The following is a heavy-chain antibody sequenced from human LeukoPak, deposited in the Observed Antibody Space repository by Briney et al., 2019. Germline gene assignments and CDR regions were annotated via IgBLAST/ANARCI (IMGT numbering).Heavy chain of an antibody. CDR3: AKGGYSSSSGWFDP. Sequence: GRSLRLSCAASGFTFDDYAMHWVRQAPGKGLEWVPGISWNSGSIGYADSVKGRFTISRDNAKNSLYLQLNSLRAEDMALYYCAKGGYSSSSGWFDPWGQGTLVTVSS. CDR1: GFTFDDYA. D-gene: IGHD6-6*01. CDR2: ISWNSGSI. J-gene: IGHJ5*02. V-gene: IGHV3-9*03.